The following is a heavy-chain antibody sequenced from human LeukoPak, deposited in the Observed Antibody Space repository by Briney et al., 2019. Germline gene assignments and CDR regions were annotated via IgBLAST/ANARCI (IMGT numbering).Heavy chain of an antibody. Sequence: GGSLRLSCAASGFTFSNYWMSWVRQAPGKGLEWVAVISYDGSNKYYADSVKGRFTISRDNSKNTLYLQMNSLRAEDTAVYYCAKDGVPSGWYGHWGQGTLVTVSS. CDR3: AKDGVPSGWYGH. V-gene: IGHV3-30*18. CDR1: GFTFSNYW. J-gene: IGHJ5*02. D-gene: IGHD6-19*01. CDR2: ISYDGSNK.